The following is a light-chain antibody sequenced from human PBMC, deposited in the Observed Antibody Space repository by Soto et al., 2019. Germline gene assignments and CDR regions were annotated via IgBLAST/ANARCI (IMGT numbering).Light chain of an antibody. CDR3: QSYDSSLSLYV. CDR1: SSNIGAGYD. V-gene: IGLV1-40*01. J-gene: IGLJ1*01. CDR2: GNS. Sequence: QSVLTQPPSVSGASGQRVTISCTGSSSNIGAGYDVHWYQQLPGTAPKLLIYGNSNRPSGVPDRFSGSKSGTSASLAITGLQAEDEADYYCQSYDSSLSLYVFRTGTKVTVL.